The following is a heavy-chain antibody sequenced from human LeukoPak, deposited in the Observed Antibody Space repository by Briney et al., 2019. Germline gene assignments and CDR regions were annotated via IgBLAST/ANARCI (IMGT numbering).Heavy chain of an antibody. Sequence: GGSLRLSCAASGFTFSSYNMNWVRQAPGKGLEWVSYISGSSDTIFYIDSVKGRFTVSRDDAKKSLYLQMNSLRAEDTAVYYCARGSPGGLDYWGQGTLVTVSS. CDR3: ARGSPGGLDY. V-gene: IGHV3-48*01. D-gene: IGHD3-16*01. J-gene: IGHJ4*02. CDR1: GFTFSSYN. CDR2: ISGSSDTI.